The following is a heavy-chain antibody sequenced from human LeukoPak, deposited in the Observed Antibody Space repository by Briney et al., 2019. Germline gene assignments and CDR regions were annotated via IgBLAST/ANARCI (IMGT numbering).Heavy chain of an antibody. V-gene: IGHV3-21*01. CDR1: GFTFSSYS. D-gene: IGHD3-22*01. CDR3: AREKTYYYDSSGYPYNDAFDI. CDR2: ISSSSSYI. Sequence: GGSLRLSCAASGFTFSSYSMNWVRQAPGKGLEWVSSISSSSSYIYYADSVKGRFTISRDNAKNSLYLQMNSLRAEDTAVYYCAREKTYYYDSSGYPYNDAFDIWGQGTMVTVSS. J-gene: IGHJ3*02.